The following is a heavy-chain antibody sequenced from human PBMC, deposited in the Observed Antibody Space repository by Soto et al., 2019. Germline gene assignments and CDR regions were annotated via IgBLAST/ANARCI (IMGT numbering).Heavy chain of an antibody. CDR1: GCNFSSYW. D-gene: IGHD7-27*01. CDR3: ASSLLTPFDY. J-gene: IGHJ4*02. CDR2: INSDGSST. Sequence: GGSLRLSCAAAGCNFSSYWMHWVRQAPGKGLVWVSRINSDGSSTSYADSVKGRFTISRDNAKNTLYLQMNSLRAEDTAVYYCASSLLTPFDYWGQGTLVTVSS. V-gene: IGHV3-74*01.